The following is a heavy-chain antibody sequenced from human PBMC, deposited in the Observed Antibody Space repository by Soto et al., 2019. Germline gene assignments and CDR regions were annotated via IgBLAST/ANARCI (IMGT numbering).Heavy chain of an antibody. Sequence: EVQLLESGGGLVQPGGSLRLSCAGSGLTFSSYAMSWVRQAPGKGLEWVSAISGRGGSTYYADSGKGRFTISRDNSKNTLHRQMNSLRAEGTAVYYCAKDRSAWPKAFTSNSGSYPNDYCFDYWGQGTLVTVSS. J-gene: IGHJ4*02. V-gene: IGHV3-23*01. CDR3: AKDRSAWPKAFTSNSGSYPNDYCFDY. CDR2: ISGRGGST. CDR1: GLTFSSYA. D-gene: IGHD1-26*01.